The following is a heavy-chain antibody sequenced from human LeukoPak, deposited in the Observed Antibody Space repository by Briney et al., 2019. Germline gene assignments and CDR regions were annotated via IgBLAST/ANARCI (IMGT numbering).Heavy chain of an antibody. CDR1: NGSISTTY. J-gene: IGHJ4*02. CDR2: IHYSGNT. V-gene: IGHV4-59*12. Sequence: SETLSLTCSVSNGSISTTYWSWIRQPPGKGLEWIGNIHYSGNTNYNSSLKSRVTISVDKSKNQFSLKLSSVTAADTAVYYCARVDYWGQGTLVTVSS. CDR3: ARVDY.